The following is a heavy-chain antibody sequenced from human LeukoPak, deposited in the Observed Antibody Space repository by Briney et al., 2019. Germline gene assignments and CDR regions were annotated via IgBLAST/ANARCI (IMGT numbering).Heavy chain of an antibody. CDR1: GGSISSGSYY. J-gene: IGHJ4*02. D-gene: IGHD3-22*01. Sequence: PSETLSLTCTVSGGSISSGSYYWSWIRQPAGKGLEWIGRIHTSGSTNYNPSLKSRVTISVDTSKNQFSLKLSSVTAADTAVYYCARARSSGYYGGYFDYWGQGTLVTVSS. CDR2: IHTSGST. V-gene: IGHV4-61*02. CDR3: ARARSSGYYGGYFDY.